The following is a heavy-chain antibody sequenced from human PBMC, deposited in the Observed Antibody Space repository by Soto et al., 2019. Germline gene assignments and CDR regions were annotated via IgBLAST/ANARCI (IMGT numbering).Heavy chain of an antibody. CDR2: IWYDGSNK. Sequence: PGGSLRLSCAASGFTFSSYGMHWVRQAPGKGLEWVAVIWYDGSNKYYADSVKGRFTISRDNSKNTLYLQMNSLRAEDTAVYYCARELEGFIYYYYYGMDVWGQGTTVTVSS. CDR1: GFTFSSYG. V-gene: IGHV3-33*01. CDR3: ARELEGFIYYYYYGMDV. J-gene: IGHJ6*02. D-gene: IGHD1-1*01.